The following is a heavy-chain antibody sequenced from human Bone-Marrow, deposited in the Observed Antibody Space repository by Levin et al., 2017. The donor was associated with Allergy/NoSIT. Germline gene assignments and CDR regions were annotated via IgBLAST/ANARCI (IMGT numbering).Heavy chain of an antibody. J-gene: IGHJ6*02. V-gene: IGHV3-74*01. Sequence: HAGGSLRLSCAASGFTFSSYWMHWVRQAPGKGLVWVSRINSDGSSTSYADSVKGRFTISRDNAKNTLYLQMNSLRAEDTAVYYCASGLRDGYNPYYYYGMDVWGQGTTVTVSS. CDR2: INSDGSST. D-gene: IGHD5-24*01. CDR1: GFTFSSYW. CDR3: ASGLRDGYNPYYYYGMDV.